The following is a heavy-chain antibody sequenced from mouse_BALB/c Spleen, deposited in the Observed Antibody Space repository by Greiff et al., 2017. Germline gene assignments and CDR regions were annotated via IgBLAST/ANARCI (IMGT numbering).Heavy chain of an antibody. D-gene: IGHD1-1*01. J-gene: IGHJ3*01. V-gene: IGHV2-6-7*01. CDR3: ARERGPYYGSSYAFAY. CDR2: IWGDGST. CDR1: GFSLTGYG. Sequence: VQLRQSGPGLVAPSQSLSITCTVSGFSLTGYGVNWVRQPPGKGLEWLGMIWGDGSTDYNSALKSRLSISKDNSKSQVFLKMNSLQTDDTARYYCARERGPYYGSSYAFAYWGQGTLVTVSA.